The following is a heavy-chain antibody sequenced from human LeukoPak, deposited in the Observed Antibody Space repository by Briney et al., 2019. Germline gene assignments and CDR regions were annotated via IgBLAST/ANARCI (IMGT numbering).Heavy chain of an antibody. CDR3: AREGELLDAFDI. Sequence: PSQTLSPTCPVYGASFGGYYWSWARHPPGKGMEWIGEINHSGSTNYNPSLKSRVSISVDTSKNQFSLKLSSVTAADTAVYYCAREGELLDAFDIWGQGTMVTVSS. J-gene: IGHJ3*02. V-gene: IGHV4-34*01. CDR1: GASFGGYY. D-gene: IGHD1-26*01. CDR2: INHSGST.